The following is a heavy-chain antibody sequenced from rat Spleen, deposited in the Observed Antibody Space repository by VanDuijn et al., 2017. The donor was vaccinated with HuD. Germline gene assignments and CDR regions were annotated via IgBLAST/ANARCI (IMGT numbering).Heavy chain of an antibody. CDR1: GFNFSDYA. CDR3: ARDGYNNPFDY. J-gene: IGHJ2*01. V-gene: IGHV5-17*01. Sequence: EVQLVESGEGLVQPGRSLKFSCAASGFNFSDYAMAWVRQAPKKGLEWVTTIVYDGSGTYYRDSVKGRFTISRDNAKSTLYLQMDSLRSEDTATYYCARDGYNNPFDYWGQGVMVTVSS. CDR2: IVYDGSGT. D-gene: IGHD1-10*01.